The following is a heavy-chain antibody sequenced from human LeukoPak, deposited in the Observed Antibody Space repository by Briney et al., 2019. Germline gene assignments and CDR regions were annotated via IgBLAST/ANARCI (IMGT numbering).Heavy chain of an antibody. V-gene: IGHV3-15*01. CDR1: GFTFSNAW. D-gene: IGHD3-9*01. J-gene: IGHJ4*02. Sequence: PGGSLRLSCAASGFTFSNAWMSWVRQAPGKGLEWVGRIKSKTDGGTTDYAAPVKGRFTISRDDSKNMLYLQMNSLKTEDTAVYYCTTGASDDWNYYDYWGQGTLVTVSS. CDR3: TTGASDDWNYYDY. CDR2: IKSKTDGGTT.